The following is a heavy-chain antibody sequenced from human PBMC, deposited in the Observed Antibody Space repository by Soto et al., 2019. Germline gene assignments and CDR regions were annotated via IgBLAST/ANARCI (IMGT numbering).Heavy chain of an antibody. V-gene: IGHV4-59*01. Sequence: ESLSLTSTDSGGSISSCYWSWIRQPPGKGLEWIGYIYYSGSTNYNPSLKSRVTISVDTSKNQFSLNLSSVTAADTAVYYCARGRYYDSSGYFYFDYWGQGTLVTVSS. CDR3: ARGRYYDSSGYFYFDY. CDR1: GGSISSCY. D-gene: IGHD3-22*01. CDR2: IYYSGST. J-gene: IGHJ4*02.